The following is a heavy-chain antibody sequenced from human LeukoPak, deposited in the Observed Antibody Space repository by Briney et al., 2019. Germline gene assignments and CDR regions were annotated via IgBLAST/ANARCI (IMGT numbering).Heavy chain of an antibody. CDR1: GFTFDDYA. Sequence: GGSLRLSCAASGFTFDDYAMHWVRQAPGKGLEWVSGISWNSGSIGYADSVKGRFTISRDNAKNSLYLQMNSLRAEDTALYYCQKDYSSSWKNHYGRDVGGQGTTFTVPS. J-gene: IGHJ6*02. D-gene: IGHD6-13*01. V-gene: IGHV3-9*01. CDR2: ISWNSGSI. CDR3: QKDYSSSWKNHYGRDV.